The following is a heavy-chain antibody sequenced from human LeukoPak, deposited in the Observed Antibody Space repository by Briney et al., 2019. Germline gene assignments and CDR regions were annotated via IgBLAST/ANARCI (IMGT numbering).Heavy chain of an antibody. D-gene: IGHD3-10*01. CDR1: GGSISSYY. V-gene: IGHV4-59*12. CDR2: IYYSGST. J-gene: IGHJ4*02. Sequence: PSETLSLTCTVSGGSISSYYWSWIRQPPGKGLEWIGYIYYSGSTNYNPSLKSRVTISVDTSKNQFSLKLSSVTAADTAVYYCASLDYYGSGNSDYWGQGTLVTVSS. CDR3: ASLDYYGSGNSDY.